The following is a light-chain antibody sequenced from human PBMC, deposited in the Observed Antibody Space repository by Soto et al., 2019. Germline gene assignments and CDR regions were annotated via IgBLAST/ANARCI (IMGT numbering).Light chain of an antibody. CDR1: QGISSY. CDR3: QQYNSAPRT. Sequence: DIQMTQSPSSLSASVGDRVTITCRASQGISSYLAWYQQKPGKVPKLLIYAASTLQSGVPSRFSGSGFGTDFTLTISSLQPEDVATYYGQQYNSAPRTLGGGTKVEIK. J-gene: IGKJ4*01. CDR2: AAS. V-gene: IGKV1-27*01.